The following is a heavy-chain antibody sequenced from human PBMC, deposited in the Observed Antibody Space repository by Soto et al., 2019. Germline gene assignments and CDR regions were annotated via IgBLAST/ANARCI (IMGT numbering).Heavy chain of an antibody. CDR2: MKQDGSEK. J-gene: IGHJ4*02. CDR3: ARDRGTMVRGVSAAGFDF. CDR1: GFTFSSYW. V-gene: IGHV3-7*01. D-gene: IGHD3-10*01. Sequence: GGSLRLSCAASGFTFSSYWMSWVRQAPGKGLEWVANMKQDGSEKYYVDSVKGRFTISRGNAKNSLYLQMNSLRAEDTAVYYCARDRGTMVRGVSAAGFDFWGQGTLVPVSS.